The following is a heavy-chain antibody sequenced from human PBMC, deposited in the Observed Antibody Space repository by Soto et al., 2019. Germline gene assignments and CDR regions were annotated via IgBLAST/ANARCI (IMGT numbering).Heavy chain of an antibody. CDR1: GGSISSSSYY. CDR3: ARTLYAIHIVVVVAATWYFDY. V-gene: IGHV4-39*01. CDR2: IYYSGIT. J-gene: IGHJ4*02. Sequence: SETLSLTCTVSGGSISSSSYYWGWIRQPPGKGLEWIGSIYYSGITYYNPSLKSRVTISVDTSKNQFSLKLSSVTAADTAVYYCARTLYAIHIVVVVAATWYFDYWGQGILVTVPQ. D-gene: IGHD2-15*01.